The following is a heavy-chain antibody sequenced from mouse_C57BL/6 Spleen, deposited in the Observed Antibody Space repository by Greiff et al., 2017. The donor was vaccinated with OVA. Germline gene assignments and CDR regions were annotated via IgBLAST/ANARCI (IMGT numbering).Heavy chain of an antibody. J-gene: IGHJ1*03. CDR2: IYPRSGNT. CDR1: GYTFTSYG. V-gene: IGHV1-81*01. Sequence: VQLQQSGAELARPGASVKLSCKASGYTFTSYGISWVKQRTGQGLEWIGEIYPRSGNTYYNEKFKGKATMTADKSSSTAYMELRSLTSEDSAVYVCARRTTVIGWYFDVWGTGTTVTVSS. CDR3: ARRTTVIGWYFDV. D-gene: IGHD1-1*01.